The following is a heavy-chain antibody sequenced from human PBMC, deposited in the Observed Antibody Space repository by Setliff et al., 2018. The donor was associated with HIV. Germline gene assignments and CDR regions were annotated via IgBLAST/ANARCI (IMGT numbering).Heavy chain of an antibody. CDR3: ARAYPWGYVDYYYMDV. D-gene: IGHD3-16*01. V-gene: IGHV1-18*01. CDR1: GYTFTSYG. J-gene: IGHJ6*03. Sequence: SVKGSCKASGYTFTSYGITWVRQAPGQGLEWMGWISGYNGNTDYAQNLQGRVTMTTDTSTSTAYMELRSLRSDDTAVYYCARAYPWGYVDYYYMDVWGKGTKVTVSS. CDR2: ISGYNGNT.